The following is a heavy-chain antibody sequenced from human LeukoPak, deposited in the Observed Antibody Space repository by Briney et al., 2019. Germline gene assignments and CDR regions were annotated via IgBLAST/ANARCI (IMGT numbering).Heavy chain of an antibody. CDR3: ARERIAAAGTDFDY. Sequence: ASETLSLTCTVSGGSISSYYWGWIRQPAGKGLEWIGRIYTSGSTNYNPSLKSRVTMSVDTSKNQFSLKLSSVTAADTAVYYCARERIAAAGTDFDYWGQGTLVTVSS. CDR1: GGSISSYY. CDR2: IYTSGST. D-gene: IGHD6-13*01. V-gene: IGHV4-4*07. J-gene: IGHJ4*02.